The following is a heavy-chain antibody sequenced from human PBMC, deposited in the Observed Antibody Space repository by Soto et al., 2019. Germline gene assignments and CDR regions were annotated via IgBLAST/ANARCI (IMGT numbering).Heavy chain of an antibody. V-gene: IGHV4-30-2*01. J-gene: IGHJ6*04. D-gene: IGHD1-1*01. Sequence: SETLSLTTAVSGGSISSGGYCWIWIQQPPGKGLEWIRYIYHSGSTYYNPSLKSRVTISVNRSKNQFSLKLSSVTAADTVVFYFARQIKLARRHYYYYGMDVWGEGITVTVSS. CDR1: GGSISSGGYC. CDR3: ARQIKLARRHYYYYGMDV. CDR2: IYHSGST.